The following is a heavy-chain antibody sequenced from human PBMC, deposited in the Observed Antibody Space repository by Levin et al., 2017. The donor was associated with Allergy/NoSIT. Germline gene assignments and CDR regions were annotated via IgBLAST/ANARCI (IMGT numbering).Heavy chain of an antibody. J-gene: IGHJ4*02. D-gene: IGHD6-19*01. CDR1: GFTFGDYA. V-gene: IGHV3-49*03. CDR2: IRSKAYGGTT. Sequence: LGESLKISCTASGFTFGDYAMSWFRQAPGKGLEWVGFIRSKAYGGTTEYAASVKGRFTISRDDSKSIAYLQMNSLKTEDTAVYYCTSIDSSGWYEVYWGQGTLVTVSS. CDR3: TSIDSSGWYEVY.